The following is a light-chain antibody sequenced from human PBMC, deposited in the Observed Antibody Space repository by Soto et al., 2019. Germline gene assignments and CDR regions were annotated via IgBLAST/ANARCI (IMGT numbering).Light chain of an antibody. CDR1: QSVSNNY. Sequence: EIGLTQSPGTLSLSPGERATLSCRASQSVSNNYLAWYQPKPGQAPRLLIYGASNRDTGIPDRFSGSGSWTDFTLTISRLEPEDFAVYYCQQYGSSGTFGQGTLVDIK. CDR3: QQYGSSGT. J-gene: IGKJ1*01. CDR2: GAS. V-gene: IGKV3-20*01.